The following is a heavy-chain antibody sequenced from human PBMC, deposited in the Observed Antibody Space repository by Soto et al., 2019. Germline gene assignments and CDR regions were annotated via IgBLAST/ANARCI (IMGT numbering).Heavy chain of an antibody. D-gene: IGHD5-18*01. CDR3: ARDRGEYSYGPGYYYYYGMDV. CDR1: GGSISSYY. Sequence: PSETLSLTCTVSGGSISSYYWSWIRQPAGKGLEWIGRIYTSGSTNYNPSLKSRVTMSVDTSKNQFSLKLSSVTAADTAVYYCARDRGEYSYGPGYYYYYGMDVWGQVTKVT. V-gene: IGHV4-4*07. J-gene: IGHJ6*02. CDR2: IYTSGST.